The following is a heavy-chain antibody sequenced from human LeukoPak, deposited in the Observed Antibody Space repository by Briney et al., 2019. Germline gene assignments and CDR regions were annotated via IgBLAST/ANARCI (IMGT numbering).Heavy chain of an antibody. CDR2: ISYDGSNK. CDR3: AKDRSLMITFGGEYGMDV. Sequence: GGSLRLSCAASGFTFSSYGMHWVRQAPGKGLEWVAVISYDGSNKYYADSVKGRFTISRDNSKNTLYLQMNSLRAEDTAVYYCAKDRSLMITFGGEYGMDVWGQGTTVTVSS. J-gene: IGHJ6*02. CDR1: GFTFSSYG. V-gene: IGHV3-30*18. D-gene: IGHD3-16*01.